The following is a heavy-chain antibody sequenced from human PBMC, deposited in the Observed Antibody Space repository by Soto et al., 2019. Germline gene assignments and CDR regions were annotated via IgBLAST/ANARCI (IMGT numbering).Heavy chain of an antibody. D-gene: IGHD2-8*01. V-gene: IGHV4-30-4*01. CDR1: GGSISSGNYY. Sequence: TSETLSLTCTVSGGSISSGNYYWSWIRQPPGKGLEWIGYIYYSGSTYYNPSLKSRVTISVDTSKNQFSLKLSSVTAADTAVYYCARYTTDIVLMVYAQGGMDVWGQGTTVTVSS. CDR3: ARYTTDIVLMVYAQGGMDV. J-gene: IGHJ6*02. CDR2: IYYSGST.